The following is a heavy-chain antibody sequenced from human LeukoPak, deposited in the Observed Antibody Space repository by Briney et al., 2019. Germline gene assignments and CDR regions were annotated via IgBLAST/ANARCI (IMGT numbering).Heavy chain of an antibody. CDR3: ARDGAEATDY. CDR2: ISSSSSTI. V-gene: IGHV3-48*04. D-gene: IGHD5-12*01. Sequence: SGGSLRLSCAASGFTFSGYSMNWVRQAPGKGLEWVSYISSSSSTIYYADSVKGRFTISRDNAKNSLYLQMNSLRAEDAAVYYCARDGAEATDYWGQGTLVTVSS. CDR1: GFTFSGYS. J-gene: IGHJ4*02.